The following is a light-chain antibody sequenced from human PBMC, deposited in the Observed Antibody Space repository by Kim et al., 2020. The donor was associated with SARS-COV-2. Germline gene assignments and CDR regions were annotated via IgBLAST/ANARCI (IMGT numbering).Light chain of an antibody. Sequence: IVLTQSPGTLSLSPGERATLSCRASQSLSTTYLAWYQQKPGQAPRLLIYDASKRATGIPDRFSGGGSGTQFTLTISRLEPEDFAVYFCLQYDISLTFGGGTKVDIK. CDR1: QSLSTTY. J-gene: IGKJ4*01. CDR3: LQYDISLT. CDR2: DAS. V-gene: IGKV3-20*01.